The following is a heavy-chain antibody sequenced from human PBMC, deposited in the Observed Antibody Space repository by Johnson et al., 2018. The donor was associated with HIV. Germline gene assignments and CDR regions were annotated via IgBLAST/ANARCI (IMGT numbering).Heavy chain of an antibody. J-gene: IGHJ3*02. Sequence: VQLVESGGGLIQPGGSLRLSCAASGFTVSSNYMSWVRQAPGKGLDWVSVIGTAGDTYYLGSVKGRFTISRENAKNSLYLQMNSLRAGDTAVYYCARAGRWSGDTFDIWGQGTMVTVSS. CDR2: IGTAGDT. CDR1: GFTVSSNY. D-gene: IGHD3-10*01. CDR3: ARAGRWSGDTFDI. V-gene: IGHV3-13*01.